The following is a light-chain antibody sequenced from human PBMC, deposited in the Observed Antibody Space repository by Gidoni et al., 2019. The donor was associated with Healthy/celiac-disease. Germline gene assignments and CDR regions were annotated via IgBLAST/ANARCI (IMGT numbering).Light chain of an antibody. J-gene: IGKJ2*01. Sequence: IQMTQYPSSLSASVGDRVTITCRAIQGIRNDFGWYQQKPGKAPKRLIYAASSLQSCVPSRISGSGAGGEYTLANISLQAEDCATYYCRQHNRYPPYTFGQGTKLEIK. V-gene: IGKV1-17*01. CDR2: AAS. CDR1: QGIRND. CDR3: RQHNRYPPYT.